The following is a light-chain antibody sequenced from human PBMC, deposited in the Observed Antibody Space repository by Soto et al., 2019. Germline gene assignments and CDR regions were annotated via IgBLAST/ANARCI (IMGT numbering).Light chain of an antibody. Sequence: QSALTQPASVSGSPGQSITISCTGPSSDVGGYDSVSWYQKQPDKAPKLIIYGVTNRPSGVSSRFSGSKSGNTASLTISGLRTDDEADYFCSSYTSRATVVFGTGIKVTVL. CDR1: SSDVGGYDS. CDR3: SSYTSRATVV. J-gene: IGLJ1*01. V-gene: IGLV2-14*01. CDR2: GVT.